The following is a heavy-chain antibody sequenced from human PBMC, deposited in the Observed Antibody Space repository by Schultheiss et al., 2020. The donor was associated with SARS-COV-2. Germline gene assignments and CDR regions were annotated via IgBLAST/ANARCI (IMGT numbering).Heavy chain of an antibody. CDR1: GASISSNY. CDR2: INHSGST. V-gene: IGHV4-34*01. CDR3: AREPYYYDSSGYVDY. J-gene: IGHJ4*02. Sequence: SETLSLTCTVSGASISSNYWSWIRQPPGKGLEWIGEINHSGSTNYNPSLKSRVTISVVTSKNQFSLKLSSVTAADTAVYYCAREPYYYDSSGYVDYWGQGTLVTVSS. D-gene: IGHD3-22*01.